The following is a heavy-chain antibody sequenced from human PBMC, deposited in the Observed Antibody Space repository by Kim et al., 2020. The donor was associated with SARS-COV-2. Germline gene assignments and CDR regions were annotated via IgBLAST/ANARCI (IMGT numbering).Heavy chain of an antibody. D-gene: IGHD3-16*01. V-gene: IGHV3-48*02. Sequence: DAVKGRFTISRDNAKNALNLQMSSLGDEDMAVYYGARQYDYVWGSPAFDVWGQGTMVTVSS. CDR3: ARQYDYVWGSPAFDV. J-gene: IGHJ3*01.